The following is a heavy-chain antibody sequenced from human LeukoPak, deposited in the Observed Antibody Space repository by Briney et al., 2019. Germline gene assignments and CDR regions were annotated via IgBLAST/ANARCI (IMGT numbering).Heavy chain of an antibody. J-gene: IGHJ4*02. CDR2: ISSSSSYI. CDR1: GFTFSSYS. D-gene: IGHD6-19*01. Sequence: GGTLRLSCPASGFTFSSYSMNWVRQAPGKGLEWVSSISSSSSYIYYADSVKGRFTISRDNAKNSLYLQMNSLRAEDTAVYYCARARSGWADYWGQGTLVTVSS. CDR3: ARARSGWADY. V-gene: IGHV3-21*01.